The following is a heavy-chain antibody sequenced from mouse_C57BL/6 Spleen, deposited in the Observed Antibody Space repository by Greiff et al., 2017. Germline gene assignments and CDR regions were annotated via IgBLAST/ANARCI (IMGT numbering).Heavy chain of an antibody. CDR1: GFSLTSYG. J-gene: IGHJ4*01. Sequence: VKLMESGPGLVQPSQSLSITCTVSGFSLTSYGVHWVRQSPGKGLEWLGVIWRGGSTDYNAAFMSRLSITKDNSKSQVFFKMNSLQADDTAIYYCAKEDYYGRGPYYAMDYWGQGTSVTVSS. CDR3: AKEDYYGRGPYYAMDY. V-gene: IGHV2-5*01. D-gene: IGHD1-1*01. CDR2: IWRGGST.